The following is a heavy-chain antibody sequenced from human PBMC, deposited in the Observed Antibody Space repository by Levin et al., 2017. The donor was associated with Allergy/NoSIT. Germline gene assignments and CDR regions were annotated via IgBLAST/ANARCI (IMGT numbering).Heavy chain of an antibody. CDR2: IYYSGST. CDR1: GGSISSSSYY. Sequence: SQTLSLTCTVSGGSISSSSYYWGWIRQPPGKGLEWIGSIYYSGSTYYNPSLKSRVTISVDTSKNQFSLKLSSVTAADTAVYYCARVGNSYGLDTIFDYWGQGTLVTVSS. J-gene: IGHJ4*02. V-gene: IGHV4-39*07. CDR3: ARVGNSYGLDTIFDY. D-gene: IGHD5-18*01.